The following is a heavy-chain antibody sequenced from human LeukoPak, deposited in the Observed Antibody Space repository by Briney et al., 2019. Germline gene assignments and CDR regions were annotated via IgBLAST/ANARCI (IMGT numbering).Heavy chain of an antibody. V-gene: IGHV3-7*01. CDR2: IHQNGNDK. J-gene: IGHJ4*02. Sequence: GGSLRLSCAASGFTFTTHWMSWVRQAPGRGLEWVANIHQNGNDKHYLESVKGRFTISRDNSKNTLYLQMNSLRAEDTAVYYCARGEGATTVDYWGQGTLVTVSS. D-gene: IGHD4-17*01. CDR3: ARGEGATTVDY. CDR1: GFTFTTHW.